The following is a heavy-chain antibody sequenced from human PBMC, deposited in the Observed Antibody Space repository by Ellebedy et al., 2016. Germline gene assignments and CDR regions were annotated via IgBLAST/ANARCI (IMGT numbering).Heavy chain of an antibody. Sequence: GGSLRLXWAASGFTFSSYGMHWVRQAPGKGLEWVAVISFDGSNKYYADSVKGRFTISRDNSKNTLYLQMNSLRAEDTAVYYCAKDGGLGRWLLGWYFDLWGRGTLVTVSS. CDR3: AKDGGLGRWLLGWYFDL. V-gene: IGHV3-30*18. J-gene: IGHJ2*01. CDR2: ISFDGSNK. D-gene: IGHD5-24*01. CDR1: GFTFSSYG.